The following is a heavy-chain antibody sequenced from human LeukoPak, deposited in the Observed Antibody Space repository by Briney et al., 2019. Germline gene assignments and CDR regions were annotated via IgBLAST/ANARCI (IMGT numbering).Heavy chain of an antibody. V-gene: IGHV1-2*02. CDR1: GYTFTGYY. D-gene: IGHD2-15*01. CDR2: INPNSGGT. CDR3: ARDLGDCSGGSCYSKYYYYGMDV. J-gene: IGHJ6*02. Sequence: ASVKVSCKASGYTFTGYYMHWVRQAPGQGLEWMGWINPNSGGTNYAQKFQGRVTMTRDTSISTAYMELSRLRSDDTAVYYCARDLGDCSGGSCYSKYYYYGMDVWGQGTTVTVS.